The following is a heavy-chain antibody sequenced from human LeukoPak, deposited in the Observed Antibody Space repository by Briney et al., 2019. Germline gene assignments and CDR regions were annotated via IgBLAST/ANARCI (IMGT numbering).Heavy chain of an antibody. CDR2: IRGDNGDT. J-gene: IGHJ3*02. CDR3: ARDSHRAQDAFDM. CDR1: GYTFSSYG. V-gene: IGHV1-18*01. Sequence: ASVKVSCKTSGYTFSSYGITWVRQAPGQGLEWVGWIRGDNGDTNYAQKVQGRVTMTTDTSTSTAYMELRSLRSDDTAVYYCARDSHRAQDAFDMWGQGTMVTVSS.